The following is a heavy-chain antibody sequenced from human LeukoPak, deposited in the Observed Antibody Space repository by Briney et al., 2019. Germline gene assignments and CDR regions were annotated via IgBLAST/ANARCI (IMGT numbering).Heavy chain of an antibody. CDR3: AKGERVYCSASTCYPFDY. CDR2: ITGGGEST. CDR1: GFTFSSYA. J-gene: IGHJ4*02. Sequence: GGSLRLSCAASGFTFSSYAMNWVRQAPGTRLEWFSSITGGGESTYHADSVKGRFTISRDNSKNTVSLQMNSLRAEDTAVYYCAKGERVYCSASTCYPFDYWGQGILVSVSS. D-gene: IGHD2-15*01. V-gene: IGHV3-23*01.